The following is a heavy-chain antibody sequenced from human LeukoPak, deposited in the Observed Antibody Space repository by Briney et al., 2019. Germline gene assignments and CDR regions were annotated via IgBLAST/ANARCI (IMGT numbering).Heavy chain of an antibody. CDR1: GGTFSSYA. CDR3: ARLRAGVFTDY. V-gene: IGHV1-69*13. D-gene: IGHD3-10*01. CDR2: IIPIFGTA. Sequence: ASVKVSCKASGGTFSSYAISWVRQAPGQGLEWMGAIIPIFGTANYAQKFQGRVTISADESTSTAYMELSSLRSEDTAVYYCARLRAGVFTDYWGQGTLVTVSS. J-gene: IGHJ4*02.